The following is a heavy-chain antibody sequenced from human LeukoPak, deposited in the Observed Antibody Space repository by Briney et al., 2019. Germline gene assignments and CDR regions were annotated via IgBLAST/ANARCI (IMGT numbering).Heavy chain of an antibody. D-gene: IGHD6-6*01. CDR2: SYYSGST. V-gene: IGHV4-31*03. CDR1: GGSISSGGYY. J-gene: IGHJ6*02. CDR3: ARAGSIAAPSYYYGMDV. Sequence: SETLSLTCTVSGGSISSGGYYWSWIRQHPGKGLEWIGYSYYSGSTYYNPSLKSRVTISVDTSKNQFSLKLSSVTAADTAVYYCARAGSIAAPSYYYGMDVWGQGTTVTVSS.